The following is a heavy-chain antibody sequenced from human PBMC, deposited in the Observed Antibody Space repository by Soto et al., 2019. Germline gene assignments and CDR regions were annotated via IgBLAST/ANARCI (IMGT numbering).Heavy chain of an antibody. V-gene: IGHV1-46*01. D-gene: IGHD2-8*01. CDR2: INPSGGST. CDR1: GYTFTSYY. J-gene: IGHJ4*02. CDR3: ARLTGRGYCTNGVCDDGYYFDY. Sequence: ASVKVSCKASGYTFTSYYMHWVRQAPGQGLEWMGIINPSGGSTSYAQKFQGRVTMTRDTSTSTVYMELSSLRSEDTAVYYCARLTGRGYCTNGVCDDGYYFDYWGQGTLVTVS.